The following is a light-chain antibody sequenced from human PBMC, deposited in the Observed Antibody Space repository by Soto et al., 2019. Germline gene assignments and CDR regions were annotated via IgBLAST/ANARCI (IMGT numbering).Light chain of an antibody. CDR1: QSVRSN. CDR2: GAS. J-gene: IGKJ1*01. CDR3: QQYHNWPLT. Sequence: EIVMTQSPATLSLSPGERATLSCRASQSVRSNLAWYHQKPGQAPRLVIYGASTRATGIPARVRGSGSGTEYPLTISRPQTEDFAVYYCQQYHNWPLTFGQGTKVEIK. V-gene: IGKV3-15*01.